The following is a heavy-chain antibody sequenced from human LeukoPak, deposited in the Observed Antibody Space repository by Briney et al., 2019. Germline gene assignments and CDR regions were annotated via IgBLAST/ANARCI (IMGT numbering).Heavy chain of an antibody. V-gene: IGHV3-11*01. CDR2: ISSSGSTI. CDR1: GFTFSDYY. CDR3: ARDEEQWLIPDY. D-gene: IGHD6-19*01. J-gene: IGHJ4*02. Sequence: GGSLRLSCAASGFTFSDYYMSWIRQAPGKGLEWVSYISSSGSTIYYADSVNGRFTISRDNAKNSPYLQMNSLRAEDTAVYYCARDEEQWLIPDYWGQGTLVTVSS.